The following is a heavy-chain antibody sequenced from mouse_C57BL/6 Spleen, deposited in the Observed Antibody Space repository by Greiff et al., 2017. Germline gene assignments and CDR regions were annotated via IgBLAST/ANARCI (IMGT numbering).Heavy chain of an antibody. CDR2: IWWGDDK. Sequence: QVTLKESGPGILQPSQTLSLTCSFSGFSLSTFGMGVGWIRQPSGKGLEWLAHIWWGDDKYYNPVLKSPPTLSKATSKNPLFLKVANVDTADTATYYGAQIGPPTVVATYHFDVWGTGTTVTVSS. J-gene: IGHJ1*03. D-gene: IGHD1-1*01. CDR3: AQIGPPTVVATYHFDV. CDR1: GFSLSTFGMG. V-gene: IGHV8-8*01.